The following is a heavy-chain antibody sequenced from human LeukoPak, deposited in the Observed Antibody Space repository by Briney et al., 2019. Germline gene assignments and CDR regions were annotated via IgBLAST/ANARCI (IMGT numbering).Heavy chain of an antibody. V-gene: IGHV1-69*01. CDR1: GGTFSSYA. CDR2: FIPIFGTA. J-gene: IGHJ5*02. Sequence: SVKVSCKASGGTFSSYAISWVRQAPGQGLEWMGGFIPIFGTANYAQKFQGRVTITADESTSTAYMELSSLRSEDTAVYYCARRYSSSPSYNWFDPWGQGTLVTVSS. CDR3: ARRYSSSPSYNWFDP. D-gene: IGHD6-6*01.